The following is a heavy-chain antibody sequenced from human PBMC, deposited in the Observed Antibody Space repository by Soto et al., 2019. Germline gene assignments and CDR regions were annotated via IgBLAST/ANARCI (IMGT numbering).Heavy chain of an antibody. Sequence: SETLSLTCAVYGGSFSCYYWSWFRQPPGKGLEWIGEINHSGSTNYNPSLKSRVTISVETSKNQFSLKLSSVTAADTAVYYCARGGRSFGSAWFDPWGQGTLVT. V-gene: IGHV4-34*01. D-gene: IGHD3-9*01. CDR2: INHSGST. J-gene: IGHJ5*02. CDR3: ARGGRSFGSAWFDP. CDR1: GGSFSCYY.